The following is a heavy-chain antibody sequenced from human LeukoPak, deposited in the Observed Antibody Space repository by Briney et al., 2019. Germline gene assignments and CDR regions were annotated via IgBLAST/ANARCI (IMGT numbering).Heavy chain of an antibody. CDR3: ARLEGYHNWFDP. D-gene: IGHD6-13*01. CDR1: GGSISSYY. V-gene: IGHV4-59*01. J-gene: IGHJ5*02. CDR2: IYYSGST. Sequence: SETLSLTCTASGGSISSYYWSWIRQPPGKGLEWIGYIYYSGSTNYNPSLKSRVTISVDTSKNQFSLKLSSVTAADTAVYYCARLEGYHNWFDPWGQGTLVTVSS.